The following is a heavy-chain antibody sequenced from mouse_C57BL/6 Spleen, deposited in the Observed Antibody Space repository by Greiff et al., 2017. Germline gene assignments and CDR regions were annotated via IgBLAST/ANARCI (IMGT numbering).Heavy chain of an antibody. CDR2: IYPGDGDT. Sequence: LVESGPELVKPGASVKISCKASGYAFSSSWMNWVKQRPGKGLEWIGRIYPGDGDTNYNGKFKGKATLTADKSSSTAYMQLSSLTSEDSAVYFCARFHYYGSSYDWYFDVWGTGTTVTVSS. J-gene: IGHJ1*03. CDR3: ARFHYYGSSYDWYFDV. V-gene: IGHV1-82*01. D-gene: IGHD1-1*01. CDR1: GYAFSSSW.